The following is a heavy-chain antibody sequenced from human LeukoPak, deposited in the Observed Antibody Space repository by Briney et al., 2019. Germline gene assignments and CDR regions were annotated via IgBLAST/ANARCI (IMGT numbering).Heavy chain of an antibody. CDR1: GFTFSSHA. D-gene: IGHD1-26*01. CDR2: ISGSGRST. Sequence: GGSLRLPCAASGFTFSSHAMRWVRQAPGKGLQWVSSISGSGRSTYYADSVKGRFTISRDSSKNTLFLQMNSLRVEDTAVYYCMANVGFDYWGQGTLVTVSS. CDR3: MANVGFDY. J-gene: IGHJ4*02. V-gene: IGHV3-23*01.